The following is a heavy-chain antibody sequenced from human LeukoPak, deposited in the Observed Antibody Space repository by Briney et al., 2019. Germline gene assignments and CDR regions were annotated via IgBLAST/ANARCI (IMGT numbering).Heavy chain of an antibody. CDR2: ICSSGSNI. CDR3: ARARPVRGVIPDYDYYYMDV. J-gene: IGHJ6*03. V-gene: IGHV3-11*01. Sequence: PGGSLRLSCAASGFTFSDYYMRWIRQAPGKGLEWVSYICSSGSNIYYADSVKGRFTISRDNPKSSLYLQMNSLRAEDTAVYYCARARPVRGVIPDYDYYYMDVWGKGTTVTVSS. D-gene: IGHD3-10*01. CDR1: GFTFSDYY.